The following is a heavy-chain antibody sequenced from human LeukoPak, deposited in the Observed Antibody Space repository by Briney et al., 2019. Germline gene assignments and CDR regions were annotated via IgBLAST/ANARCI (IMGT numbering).Heavy chain of an antibody. V-gene: IGHV1-46*01. CDR2: INPTGGST. D-gene: IGHD1-26*01. CDR1: GYSFTSYY. CDR3: ARVSFELRAPSFDP. Sequence: ASVKVSCKTSGYSFTSYYVHWVRQAPGQGLEWMGIINPTGGSTTYAQNFQGRVTMTRDTSTSTVYMELSSLRSEDTAVYYCARVSFELRAPSFDPWGQGTLVTVSS. J-gene: IGHJ5*02.